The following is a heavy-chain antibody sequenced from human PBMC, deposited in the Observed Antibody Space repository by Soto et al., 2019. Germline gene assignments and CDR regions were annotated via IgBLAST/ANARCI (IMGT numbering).Heavy chain of an antibody. CDR1: GYTFTNYA. Sequence: ASVKVSCKASGYTFTNYAVHWVRQAPGQRLEWMGWINSGNGNTKYSQKFQGRVTITRDTSASTAYMELSSLRSEDTAAYYCARDRRYRIAAIVWSWMEVWGQCTTVTVSS. D-gene: IGHD6-6*01. J-gene: IGHJ6*02. CDR3: ARDRRYRIAAIVWSWMEV. CDR2: INSGNGNT. V-gene: IGHV1-3*01.